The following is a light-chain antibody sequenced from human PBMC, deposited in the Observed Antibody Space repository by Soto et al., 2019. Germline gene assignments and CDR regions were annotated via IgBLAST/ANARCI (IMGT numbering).Light chain of an antibody. J-gene: IGKJ2*01. CDR3: QQYNNGPTFT. CDR1: QIISSS. CDR2: GAS. V-gene: IGKV3-15*01. Sequence: EIVMTQSPATLSVSPGERATLSCRASQIISSSLAWYQQKPVQAPRLLIYGASTRATGIPDRFSGSGSGTEFTLTSSSLQSEDFAAYYCQQYNNGPTFTFGQGTELELK.